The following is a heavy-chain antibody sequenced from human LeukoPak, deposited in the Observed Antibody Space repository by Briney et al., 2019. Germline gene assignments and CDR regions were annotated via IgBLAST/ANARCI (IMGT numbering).Heavy chain of an antibody. J-gene: IGHJ4*02. Sequence: GGSLRLSCAASGFTFRSYDINWVRQAPGKGLEWVSSITGNGASTNFADSVKGRFTISRDNSKNTAYLQMNSLRAEDTAVYYCAKDHATVTPRGGYFDYWGQGTLVTVSS. D-gene: IGHD4-17*01. CDR2: ITGNGAST. V-gene: IGHV3-23*01. CDR1: GFTFRSYD. CDR3: AKDHATVTPRGGYFDY.